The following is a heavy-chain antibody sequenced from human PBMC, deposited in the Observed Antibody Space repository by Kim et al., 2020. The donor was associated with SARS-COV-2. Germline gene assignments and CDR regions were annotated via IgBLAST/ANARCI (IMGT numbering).Heavy chain of an antibody. CDR1: GFTFSSYG. Sequence: GGSLRLSCAASGFTFSSYGMHWVRQAPGKGLEWVAVISYDGSNKYYADSVKGRFTISRDNSKNTLYLQMNSLRAEDTAVYYCAKDHGGSPVSGYYYYGMDVWGQGTTVTVSS. CDR2: ISYDGSNK. J-gene: IGHJ6*02. D-gene: IGHD3-10*01. CDR3: AKDHGGSPVSGYYYYGMDV. V-gene: IGHV3-30*18.